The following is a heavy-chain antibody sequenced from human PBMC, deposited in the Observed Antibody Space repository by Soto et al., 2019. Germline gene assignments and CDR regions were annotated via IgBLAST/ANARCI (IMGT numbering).Heavy chain of an antibody. D-gene: IGHD4-17*01. CDR2: INAGNCNT. V-gene: IGHV1-3*01. J-gene: IGHJ5*02. CDR1: GYTFTSYA. Sequence: ASVKFSCKASGYTFTSYAMHWVRQAPGQMLEWMVWINAGNCNTKYXXKFQGRVXXTRDTSASTAXVELSXLRSEDTAVYYCATTYGANWLDPWAQGTLVTVSS. CDR3: ATTYGANWLDP.